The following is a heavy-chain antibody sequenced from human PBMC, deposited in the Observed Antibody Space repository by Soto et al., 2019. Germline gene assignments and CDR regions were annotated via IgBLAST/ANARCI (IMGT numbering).Heavy chain of an antibody. CDR3: ARYGSGSPYYYYGMDV. CDR2: IIPILGIA. Sequence: QVQLVQSGAEVKKPGSSVKVSCKASGGTFSSYTISWVRQAPGQGLEWMGRIIPILGIANYAQKFQGRVTITADKSTRTDYMELSSLRSEDTAVYYCARYGSGSPYYYYGMDVWGQGTTVTVSS. D-gene: IGHD3-10*01. V-gene: IGHV1-69*02. J-gene: IGHJ6*02. CDR1: GGTFSSYT.